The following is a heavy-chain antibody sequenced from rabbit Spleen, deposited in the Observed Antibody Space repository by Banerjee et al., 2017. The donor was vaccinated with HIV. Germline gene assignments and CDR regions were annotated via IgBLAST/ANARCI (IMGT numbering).Heavy chain of an antibody. CDR1: GFSFSRDYW. CDR3: ARDLVAVIGWNFNL. D-gene: IGHD1-1*01. V-gene: IGHV1S45*01. J-gene: IGHJ4*01. Sequence: QEQLEESGGDLVKPEGSLTLTCTVSGFSFSRDYWICWVRQPPGKRPEWIGCIRGDNSADIWYANWATGRFTISKTSPTTVTLQMTSLTAADTATYFCARDLVAVIGWNFNLWGPGTLVTVS. CDR2: IRGDNSADI.